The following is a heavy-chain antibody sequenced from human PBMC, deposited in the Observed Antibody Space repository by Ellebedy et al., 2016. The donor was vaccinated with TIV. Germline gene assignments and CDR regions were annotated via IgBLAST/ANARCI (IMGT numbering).Heavy chain of an antibody. J-gene: IGHJ6*02. V-gene: IGHV1-69*13. CDR3: ARGCSSTSCYYYYGMDV. Sequence: SVKVSCXASGGTFSSYAISWVRQAPGQGLEWMGGIIPIFGTANYAQKFQGRVTITADESTSTAHMELSSLRSEDTAVYYCARGCSSTSCYYYYGMDVWGQGTTVTVSS. CDR1: GGTFSSYA. CDR2: IIPIFGTA. D-gene: IGHD2-2*01.